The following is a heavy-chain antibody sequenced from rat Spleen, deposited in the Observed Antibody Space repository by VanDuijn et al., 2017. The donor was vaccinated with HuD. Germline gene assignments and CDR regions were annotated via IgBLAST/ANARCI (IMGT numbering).Heavy chain of an antibody. V-gene: IGHV5-29*01. CDR2: ISNDGSST. CDR3: TRLDYGGSYFDY. Sequence: EVQLVESDGGLVQPGRSLKLSCAASGFSFTNYGMAWVRQALTKGLEWVATISNDGSSTYYRDSVKGRFIISRDNAKSTLYLQMDSLRSEDTATYYCTRLDYGGSYFDYWGQGVMVTVSS. D-gene: IGHD1-11*01. J-gene: IGHJ2*01. CDR1: GFSFTNYG.